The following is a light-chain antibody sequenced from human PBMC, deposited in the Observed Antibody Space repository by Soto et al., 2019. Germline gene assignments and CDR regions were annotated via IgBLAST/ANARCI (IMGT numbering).Light chain of an antibody. CDR2: GAS. Sequence: EIVLTQSPATLSLSPGERATLSCRASQSFSSNYLAWYQQKPGQAPRLLIYGASSRATGIPDRFSGSASGTDFTLTISRLEPEDFAVYFCQQYSDLPMTFGQGARLEIK. CDR1: QSFSSNY. V-gene: IGKV3-20*01. J-gene: IGKJ5*01. CDR3: QQYSDLPMT.